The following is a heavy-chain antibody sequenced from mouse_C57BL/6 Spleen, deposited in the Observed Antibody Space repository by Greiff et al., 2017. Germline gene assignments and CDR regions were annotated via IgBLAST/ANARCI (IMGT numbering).Heavy chain of an antibody. CDR3: ARGSAWFAY. CDR1: GYTFTSYW. V-gene: IGHV1-69*01. CDR2: IDPSASYT. Sequence: QVQLQQPGAELVMPGASVKLSCKASGYTFTSYWMHWVKQRPGQGLEWIGEIDPSASYTNYNQTFKGKSTLTVDKSSSTAYMQLSSLTSEDSAVYYCARGSAWFAYWGQGTLVTVSA. J-gene: IGHJ3*01.